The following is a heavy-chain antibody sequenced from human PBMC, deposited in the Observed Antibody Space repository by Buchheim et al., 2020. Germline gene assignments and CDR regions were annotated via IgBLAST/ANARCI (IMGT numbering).Heavy chain of an antibody. V-gene: IGHV5-51*03. D-gene: IGHD5-12*01. CDR3: ARPSGGGYDPYYYYGMDV. CDR2: IYPGDSDT. Sequence: EVQLVQSGAEVKKPGESLKISCKGSGYSFTSYWIGWVRQMPGKGLEWMGIIYPGDSDTRYSPSFQGQVTIPADKSIRTASPQWSSLKASDTAMYYCARPSGGGYDPYYYYGMDVWGQGTT. CDR1: GYSFTSYW. J-gene: IGHJ6*02.